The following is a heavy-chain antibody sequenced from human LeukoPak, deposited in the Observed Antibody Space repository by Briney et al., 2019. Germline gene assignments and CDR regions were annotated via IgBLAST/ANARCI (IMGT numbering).Heavy chain of an antibody. CDR2: INWNGGST. J-gene: IGHJ4*02. CDR1: GFTFDDYG. V-gene: IGHV3-20*04. Sequence: GGSLRLSCAASGFTFDDYGMSWVRQAPGKGLEWVSGINWNGGSTGYAASVKGRFTISRDNAKTSLYLQMNSLRAEDTALYYCARSVAASRDYWGQGTLVTVSS. CDR3: ARSVAASRDY. D-gene: IGHD2-15*01.